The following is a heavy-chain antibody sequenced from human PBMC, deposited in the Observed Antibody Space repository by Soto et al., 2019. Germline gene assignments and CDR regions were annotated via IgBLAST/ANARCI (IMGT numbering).Heavy chain of an antibody. CDR3: ARALSPRKYDSSGYSDFDY. CDR1: GYTFTSYA. D-gene: IGHD3-22*01. V-gene: IGHV1-3*01. Sequence: GASVKVSCKASGYTFTSYAMHWVRQAPGQRLEWMGWINAGNGNTKYSQKFQGRVTITRDTSASTAYMELSSLRSEDTAVYYCARALSPRKYDSSGYSDFDYWGQGTLVTVSS. CDR2: INAGNGNT. J-gene: IGHJ4*02.